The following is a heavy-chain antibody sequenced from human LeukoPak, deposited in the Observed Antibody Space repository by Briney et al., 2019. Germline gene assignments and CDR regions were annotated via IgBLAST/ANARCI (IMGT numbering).Heavy chain of an antibody. D-gene: IGHD3-22*01. V-gene: IGHV1-24*01. CDR1: GYTLTELS. CDR2: FDPEDGET. Sequence: ASVKVSCKVSGYTLTELSMHWVRQAPGKGLEWMGGFDPEDGETIYAQKFQGRVTMTEDTSTDTAYMELSSLRSEDTAVYYCADNYDSSGYDAFDIWGQGTMVTVSS. J-gene: IGHJ3*02. CDR3: ADNYDSSGYDAFDI.